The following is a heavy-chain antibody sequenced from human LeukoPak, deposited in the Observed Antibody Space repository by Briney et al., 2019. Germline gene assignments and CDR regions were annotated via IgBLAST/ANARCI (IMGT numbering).Heavy chain of an antibody. CDR2: IRNKANGYTT. CDR3: ARTYSSSWYSTYFDY. D-gene: IGHD6-13*01. V-gene: IGHV3-72*01. J-gene: IGHJ4*02. CDR1: GFIFSDHY. Sequence: GGSLRLSCAASGFIFSDHYMDWVRQAPGKRLEWVGRIRNKANGYTTEYAASVKGRFTISRDDSKNSLYLQMNSLKTEDTAVYYCARTYSSSWYSTYFDYWGQGTLVTVSS.